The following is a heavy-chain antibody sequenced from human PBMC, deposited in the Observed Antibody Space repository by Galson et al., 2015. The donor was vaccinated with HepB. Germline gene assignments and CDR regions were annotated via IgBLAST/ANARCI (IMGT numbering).Heavy chain of an antibody. CDR1: GYTFTSYG. CDR3: ARGPFCSGGSCYSEHYYGMDV. V-gene: IGHV1-18*04. D-gene: IGHD2-15*01. Sequence: VKVSCKASGYTFTSYGISWVRQAPGQGLEWMGWISAYNGNTNYAQKLQGRVTMTTDTSTSTAYMELRSLRSDDTAVYYCARGPFCSGGSCYSEHYYGMDVWGHGTTVTVSS. J-gene: IGHJ6*02. CDR2: ISAYNGNT.